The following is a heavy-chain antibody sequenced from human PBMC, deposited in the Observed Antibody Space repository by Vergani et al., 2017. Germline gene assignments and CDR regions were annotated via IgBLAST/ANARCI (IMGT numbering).Heavy chain of an antibody. J-gene: IGHJ4*02. CDR3: AIVTYYYDRSGYYLDY. Sequence: QVQLVQSGSEVRKPGASVKVSCQVSGYSLTELTIHWVRQAPGKGLEWMGGFDPEHGEVTFAHHIQGRVTMTEDRSTDTAYMELSSLRPEDTALYYCAIVTYYYDRSGYYLDYWGQGTLVTVSS. D-gene: IGHD3-22*01. V-gene: IGHV1-24*01. CDR2: FDPEHGEV. CDR1: GYSLTELT.